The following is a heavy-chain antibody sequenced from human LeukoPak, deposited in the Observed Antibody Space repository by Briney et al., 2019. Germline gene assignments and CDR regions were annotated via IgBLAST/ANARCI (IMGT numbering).Heavy chain of an antibody. V-gene: IGHV3-30*02. D-gene: IGHD6-19*01. Sequence: GGSLRLSCAASGFTFSSYGMHWVRQAPGKGLEWVAFIRYDGSNKYYADSVEGRFTISRDNSKNTLYLQMNSLRAEDTAVYYCASQRGVIAVAGPDYWGQGTLVTVSS. J-gene: IGHJ4*02. CDR2: IRYDGSNK. CDR1: GFTFSSYG. CDR3: ASQRGVIAVAGPDY.